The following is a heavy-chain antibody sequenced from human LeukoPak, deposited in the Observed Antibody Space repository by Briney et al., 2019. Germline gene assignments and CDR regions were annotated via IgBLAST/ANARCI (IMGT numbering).Heavy chain of an antibody. Sequence: PSETLTLTCCVSAASISSYSWVWIRQPPGKALEWIGYIYKSGNAHYDPSLKSRVTISLDTSKNQFSLNLTSVTAADTAVYYCARAVAAAGHLHQWGQGTLVTVSS. V-gene: IGHV4-59*01. CDR2: IYKSGNA. CDR3: ARAVAAAGHLHQ. J-gene: IGHJ4*02. D-gene: IGHD6-13*01. CDR1: AASISSYS.